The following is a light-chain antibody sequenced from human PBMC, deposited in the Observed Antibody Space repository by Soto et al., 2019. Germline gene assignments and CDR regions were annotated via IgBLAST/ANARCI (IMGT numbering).Light chain of an antibody. Sequence: QSALTQPASVSGSPGQSITISCTGTSSDVGGYNYVSWYQQHPVKAPKLMIYDVSNRPSGVSNRFSGSKSGNTASLTISGLQAEYEADYYCSSYTSSSTLGVFGTGTKVTVL. CDR2: DVS. J-gene: IGLJ1*01. CDR3: SSYTSSSTLGV. V-gene: IGLV2-14*01. CDR1: SSDVGGYNY.